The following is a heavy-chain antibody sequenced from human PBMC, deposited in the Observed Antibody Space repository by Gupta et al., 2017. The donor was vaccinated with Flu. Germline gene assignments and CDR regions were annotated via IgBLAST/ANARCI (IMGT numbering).Heavy chain of an antibody. V-gene: IGHV3-21*02. CDR2: ISSSSSYI. J-gene: IGHJ4*02. CDR3: ARAWDCSGGSCYLDY. Sequence: EVQLVESGGGPGKPGGSLRLSCAATGFNFRNYAVNWVRQAPGKGLEWVSSISSSSSYIYYADSVKGRFTISRDNAKNSLYLQMNSLRVDDTAVYYCARAWDCSGGSCYLDYWGQGTLVTVSS. D-gene: IGHD2-15*01. CDR1: GFNFRNYA.